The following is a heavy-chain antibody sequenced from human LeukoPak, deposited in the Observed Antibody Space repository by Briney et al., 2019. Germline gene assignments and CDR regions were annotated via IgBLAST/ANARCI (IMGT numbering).Heavy chain of an antibody. D-gene: IGHD6-13*01. V-gene: IGHV4-59*08. CDR3: ATFTTAAQQFRFDY. Sequence: SDTLALMHTVSGGPLSSHYWSWIRGPPGKGLEWIEYIYYSARTNYNPSLKSLVTISVDTSNNQFSLKLSSVTAADSAVYYCATFTTAAQQFRFDYWGQGTLVTVSS. J-gene: IGHJ4*02. CDR2: IYYSART. CDR1: GGPLSSHY.